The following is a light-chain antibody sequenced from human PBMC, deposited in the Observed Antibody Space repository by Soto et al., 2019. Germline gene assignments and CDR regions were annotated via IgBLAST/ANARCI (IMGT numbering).Light chain of an antibody. CDR2: GAS. Sequence: EIVMTQSPATLSVSPGERATLSCGASQSVSSNLAWYQRKPGQAPRLLIYGASTRATGIPARFSGSGSGTEFTLTISSLQSEDFAVYYCQQYKNWPPLTFGGGTKVDIK. CDR3: QQYKNWPPLT. CDR1: QSVSSN. J-gene: IGKJ4*01. V-gene: IGKV3-15*01.